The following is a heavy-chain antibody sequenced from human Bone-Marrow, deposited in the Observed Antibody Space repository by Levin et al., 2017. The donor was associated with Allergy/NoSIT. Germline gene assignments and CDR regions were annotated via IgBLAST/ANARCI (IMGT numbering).Heavy chain of an antibody. CDR2: ISPYTANT. Sequence: ASVKVSCKTSGYIFTTYGVSWVRQAPGQSLEWMGWISPYTANTYYSEKFQGRVTMTTDTSTRTVYMELRTLRSDDTAVYYCARLLGYCTSTACQGIGVGGMDVWGQGTTVTV. V-gene: IGHV1-18*01. J-gene: IGHJ6*02. CDR1: GYIFTTYG. D-gene: IGHD2-2*01. CDR3: ARLLGYCTSTACQGIGVGGMDV.